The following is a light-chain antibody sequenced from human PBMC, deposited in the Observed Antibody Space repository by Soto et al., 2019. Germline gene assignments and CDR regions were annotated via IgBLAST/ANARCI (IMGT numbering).Light chain of an antibody. CDR3: QFYGSSPWT. Sequence: EIVLTQSPGTLSFSPGERATLSCRASQSVSSSYLAWYQQKPGQAPRLLIYGASSRASGIPDTFSGGGSAKDLTLTISRLEPEDFAVYYCQFYGSSPWTFGQGTKVELK. V-gene: IGKV3-20*01. J-gene: IGKJ1*01. CDR2: GAS. CDR1: QSVSSSY.